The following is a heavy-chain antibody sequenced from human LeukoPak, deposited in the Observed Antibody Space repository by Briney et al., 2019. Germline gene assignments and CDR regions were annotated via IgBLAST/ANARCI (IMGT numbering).Heavy chain of an antibody. Sequence: PSETLSLTCAVSGGSISSGSYSWSWIRQPPGEGLEWIGYIYYSGSTNYNPSLKSRVTISVDTSKNQFSLKLSSVTAADTAVYYCARNRREEMIDYWGQGTLVTVSS. V-gene: IGHV4-61*01. CDR1: GGSISSGSYS. CDR2: IYYSGST. D-gene: IGHD5-24*01. J-gene: IGHJ4*02. CDR3: ARNRREEMIDY.